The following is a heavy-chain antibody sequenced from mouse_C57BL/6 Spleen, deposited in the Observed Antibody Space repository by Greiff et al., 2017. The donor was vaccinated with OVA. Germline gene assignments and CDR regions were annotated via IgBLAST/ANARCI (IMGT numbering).Heavy chain of an antibody. CDR3: ARDSNYGGDAMDY. CDR2: IHPNSGST. CDR1: GYTFTSYW. J-gene: IGHJ4*01. Sequence: QVQLQQPGAELVKPGASVKLSCKASGYTFTSYWMHWVKQRPGQGLEWIGMIHPNSGSTNYNEKFKSKATLTVDKSSSTAYMQLSSLTSEDSAVYYCARDSNYGGDAMDYWGQGTSVTVSS. D-gene: IGHD2-5*01. V-gene: IGHV1-64*01.